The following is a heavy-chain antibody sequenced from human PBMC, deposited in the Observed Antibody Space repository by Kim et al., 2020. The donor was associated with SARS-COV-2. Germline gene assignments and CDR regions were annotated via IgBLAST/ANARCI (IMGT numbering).Heavy chain of an antibody. CDR1: GYTFSMYW. J-gene: IGHJ3*02. CDR3: ARQRGEYFDAFDI. V-gene: IGHV5-51*01. CDR2: ISPADSNV. Sequence: GESLKISCEGSGYTFSMYWIGWVRQIPGKGLECMGVISPADSNVRYYRSLQGQATISVDKSINTAYLQWSSLKASDTAMYYCARQRGEYFDAFDIWGQGTMVTV. D-gene: IGHD3-9*01.